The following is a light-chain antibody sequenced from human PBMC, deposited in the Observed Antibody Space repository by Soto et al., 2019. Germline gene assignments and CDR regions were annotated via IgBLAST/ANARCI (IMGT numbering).Light chain of an antibody. CDR1: SSDVGTYNL. CDR2: EGS. V-gene: IGLV2-23*01. J-gene: IGLJ3*02. Sequence: QSVLTQPASVSGSPGQSITISCTGTSSDVGTYNLVSWYQQHPGKAPKLMIYEGSKRPSGVSNRFSGSKSGNTASLTISGLQADDEADYFCCSYASSSTRVFGGGTKLTVL. CDR3: CSYASSSTRV.